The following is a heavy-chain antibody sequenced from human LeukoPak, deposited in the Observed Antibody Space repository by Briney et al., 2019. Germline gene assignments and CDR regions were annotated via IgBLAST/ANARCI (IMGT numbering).Heavy chain of an antibody. CDR2: VDHTGST. V-gene: IGHV4-59*01. CDR1: DDSITMYY. D-gene: IGHD1-1*01. CDR3: ARGRVSSSTWYSTYYYYFYMDV. Sequence: SETLSLTCSVSDDSITMYYWTWIRKPPGKGLEWIGYVDHTGSTNFNPSLNGRVSISRDTTKNLFSLRLRSVTAADTAVYFCARGRVSSSTWYSTYYYYFYMDVWGKGTTVTVSS. J-gene: IGHJ6*03.